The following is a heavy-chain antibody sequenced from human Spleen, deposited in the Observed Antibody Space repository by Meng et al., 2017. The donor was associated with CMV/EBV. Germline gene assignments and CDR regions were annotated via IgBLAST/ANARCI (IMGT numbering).Heavy chain of an antibody. CDR3: ARGAGYGGNWFDP. Sequence: KASGVTFSSYAVSWVLQAPGQGLGWIGGIISIFGTANYAKKFQGKVTITTDESTSTAYMELSSLRSEDTAVYYCARGAGYGGNWFDPWGQGTLVTVSS. CDR1: GVTFSSYA. V-gene: IGHV1-69*05. D-gene: IGHD4/OR15-4a*01. J-gene: IGHJ5*02. CDR2: IISIFGTA.